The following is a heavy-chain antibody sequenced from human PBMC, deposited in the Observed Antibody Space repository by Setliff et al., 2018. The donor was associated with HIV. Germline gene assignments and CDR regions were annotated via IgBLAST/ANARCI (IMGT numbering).Heavy chain of an antibody. CDR1: GFSFGDFT. CDR2: INWRSEK. J-gene: IGHJ6*02. CDR3: ARASGCTNGVCYAYGYYSLDV. D-gene: IGHD2-8*01. V-gene: IGHV3-21*05. Sequence: PGGSLRLSCAASGFSFGDFTFNWVRQAPGKGLEWLCYINWRSEKYYADSVKGRFTISRDNAKNTLFLQMNSLRAEDTAVYYCARASGCTNGVCYAYGYYSLDVWGQGTTVTVSS.